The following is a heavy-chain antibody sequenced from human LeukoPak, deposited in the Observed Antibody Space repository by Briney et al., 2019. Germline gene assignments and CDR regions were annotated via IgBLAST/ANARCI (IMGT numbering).Heavy chain of an antibody. CDR1: GFTFSSYA. CDR3: AKDITLLGYCSGGSCYTYNWFDP. J-gene: IGHJ5*02. D-gene: IGHD2-15*01. CDR2: ISGSGGST. Sequence: HTGGSLRLSCAASGFTFSSYAMSWVRQAPGKGLEWVSAISGSGGSTYYADSVKGRFTISGDNSKNTLYLQMNSLRAEDTAVYYCAKDITLLGYCSGGSCYTYNWFDPWGQGTLVTVSS. V-gene: IGHV3-23*01.